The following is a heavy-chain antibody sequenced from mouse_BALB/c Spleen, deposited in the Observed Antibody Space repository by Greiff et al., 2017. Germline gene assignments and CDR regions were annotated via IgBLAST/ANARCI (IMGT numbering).Heavy chain of an antibody. CDR3: VRDYYGSSYDWFAY. D-gene: IGHD1-1*01. Sequence: VKLVESGPGLVAPSQSLSITCTVSGFSLTSYDISWIRQPPGKGLEWLGVIWTGGGTNYNSAFMSRLSISKDNSKSQVFLKMNSLQTDDTAIYYCVRDYYGSSYDWFAYWGQGTLVTVSA. CDR1: GFSLTSYD. CDR2: IWTGGGT. J-gene: IGHJ3*01. V-gene: IGHV2-9-2*01.